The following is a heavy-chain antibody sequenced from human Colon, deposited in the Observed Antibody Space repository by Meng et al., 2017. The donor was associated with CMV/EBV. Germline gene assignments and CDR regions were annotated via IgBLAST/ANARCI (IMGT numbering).Heavy chain of an antibody. CDR2: ISSRGDKT. V-gene: IGHV3-23*01. D-gene: IGHD2/OR15-2a*01. CDR1: GVTFSDSV. J-gene: IGHJ4*02. CDR3: ARGQFLHYFDD. Sequence: GGSLRLSCVVSGVTFSDSVMSWVRQAPGKGLEWVAAISSRGDKTDYADSVKGRFTISRDNFRNTLILQMSSLKVEDTAVYYCARGQFLHYFDDWGRGTLVTVSS.